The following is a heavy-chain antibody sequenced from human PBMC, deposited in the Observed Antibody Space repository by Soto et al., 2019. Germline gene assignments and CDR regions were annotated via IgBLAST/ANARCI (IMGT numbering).Heavy chain of an antibody. CDR3: ARGDPVMMVAAISVLGWFDS. J-gene: IGHJ5*01. CDR2: INPKGGST. V-gene: IGHV1-46*02. CDR1: GYTFNNNY. Sequence: QVQLVQSGSEVRKPGASVKVSCKTFGYTFNNNYIHWVRQAPGQGPEWMGIINPKGGSTTYAQNFQGRLTMTRDTSTSTVYMELSSLRSEDTAVYFCARGDPVMMVAAISVLGWFDSWGQGSLVTVSS. D-gene: IGHD2-15*01.